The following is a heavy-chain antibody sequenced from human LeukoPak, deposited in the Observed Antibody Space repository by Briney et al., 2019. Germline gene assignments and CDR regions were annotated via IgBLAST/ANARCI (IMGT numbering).Heavy chain of an antibody. Sequence: GGSLRLSCSASGFTFSDYHMSWIRQAPGKGLEWVSVIYSGGTTYYADSVKGRFTMSRDNSKNTLYLQMNSLGAEDTAVYYCATSIDSSGYFDFDYWGQGTLVTVSS. V-gene: IGHV3-66*01. CDR3: ATSIDSSGYFDFDY. D-gene: IGHD3-22*01. CDR1: GFTFSDYH. CDR2: IYSGGTT. J-gene: IGHJ4*02.